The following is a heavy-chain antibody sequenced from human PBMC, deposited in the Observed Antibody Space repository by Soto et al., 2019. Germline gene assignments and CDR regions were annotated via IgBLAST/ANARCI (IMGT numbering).Heavy chain of an antibody. CDR3: ARRRCTTTTCFDP. CDR1: GGSINSGSYY. CDR2: ISYSGSA. J-gene: IGHJ5*02. D-gene: IGHD2-2*01. V-gene: IGHV4-31*02. Sequence: SATLSLTWTVSGGSINSGSYYWSWIRKHPGKGLEWIGYISYSGSAHYNPSLRSRVFISVDTSRNQFSLKLSSVTAADTAVYYCARRRCTTTTCFDPWGQGTLVTVSS.